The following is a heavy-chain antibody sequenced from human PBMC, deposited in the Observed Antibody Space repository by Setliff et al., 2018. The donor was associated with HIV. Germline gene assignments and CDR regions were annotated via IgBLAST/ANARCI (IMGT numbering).Heavy chain of an antibody. CDR1: GYIFTDYY. CDR2: INPNSGGT. V-gene: IGHV1-2*06. CDR3: AREERYYDGKGALDY. Sequence: ASVKVSCKASGYIFTDYYMHWVRQAPGQELGWMGRINPNSGGTKYAQNFQGRVTMTRDTSITTAYMELSSLISDDTAVYYCAREERYYDGKGALDYWGQGMLVTVSS. J-gene: IGHJ4*02. D-gene: IGHD3-22*01.